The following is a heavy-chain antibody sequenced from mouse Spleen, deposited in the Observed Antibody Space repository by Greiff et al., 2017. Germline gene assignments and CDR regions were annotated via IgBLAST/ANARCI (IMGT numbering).Heavy chain of an antibody. J-gene: IGHJ4*01. CDR1: GFTFTDYY. V-gene: IGHV7-3*01. Sequence: EVKVVESGGGLVQPGGSLSLSCAASGFTFTDYYMSWVRQPPGKALEWLGFIRNKANGYTTEYSASVKGRFTISRDNSQSILYLQMSALRAEDSATYYCARSLPHYYAMDYWGQGTSVTVSS. CDR3: ARSLPHYYAMDY. D-gene: IGHD5-5*01. CDR2: IRNKANGYTT.